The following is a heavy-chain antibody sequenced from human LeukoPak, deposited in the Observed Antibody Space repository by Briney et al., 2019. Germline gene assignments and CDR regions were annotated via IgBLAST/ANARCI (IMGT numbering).Heavy chain of an antibody. D-gene: IGHD6-13*01. CDR1: GYTFTGYY. CDR2: INPGGDST. J-gene: IGHJ4*02. CDR3: ARGLGQQLWSMLLDY. V-gene: IGHV1-46*01. Sequence: ASVKVSCKASGYTFTGYYIHWVRQAPGQGLEWMGIINPGGDSTSYAQKFQSRVTMTRDTSTSTVYMDLSSLRSEDTAVYYCARGLGQQLWSMLLDYWGQGTLVTVSS.